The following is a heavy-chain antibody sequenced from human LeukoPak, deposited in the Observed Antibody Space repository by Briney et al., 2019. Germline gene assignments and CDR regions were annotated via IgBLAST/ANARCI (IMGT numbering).Heavy chain of an antibody. V-gene: IGHV1-18*01. J-gene: IGHJ1*01. CDR1: GYTFTDFG. D-gene: IGHD1-14*01. CDR2: VSTYNGNT. Sequence: GASVKVSCKASGYTFTDFGFIWVRQAPGQGLEWMGWVSTYNGNTDYAKKFQDRVTMTTESSMQTTFMELRNLRSDDTAVYYCARAESMALYFLYWGQGTLVSVSS. CDR3: ARAESMALYFLY.